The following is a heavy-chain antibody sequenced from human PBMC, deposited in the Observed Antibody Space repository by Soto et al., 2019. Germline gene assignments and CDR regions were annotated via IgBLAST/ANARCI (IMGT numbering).Heavy chain of an antibody. V-gene: IGHV1-69*13. CDR3: ARVPGQQLERLRYYYYGMDV. CDR2: IIPIFGTA. D-gene: IGHD1-1*01. J-gene: IGHJ6*02. CDR1: GGTFSSYA. Sequence: ASVKVSCKASGGTFSSYAISWVRQAPGQGLEWMGGIIPIFGTANYAQKFQGRVTITADESTSTAYMELSSLRSEDTAVYYCARVPGQQLERLRYYYYGMDVWGQGTTVTVSS.